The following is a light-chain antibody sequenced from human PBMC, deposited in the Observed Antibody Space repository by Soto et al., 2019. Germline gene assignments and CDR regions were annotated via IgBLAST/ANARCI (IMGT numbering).Light chain of an antibody. CDR2: DAS. CDR3: QQYDSSPSWT. CDR1: QGIRHY. Sequence: EIVMTQSPATLSVSPGERATLSCRASQGIRHYLAWYQQKPGQAPRLLIYDASNRATGIPARFSGSGSGTDFTLTISRLEPEDFAVYYCQQYDSSPSWTFGQGTKVDIK. V-gene: IGKV3-11*01. J-gene: IGKJ1*01.